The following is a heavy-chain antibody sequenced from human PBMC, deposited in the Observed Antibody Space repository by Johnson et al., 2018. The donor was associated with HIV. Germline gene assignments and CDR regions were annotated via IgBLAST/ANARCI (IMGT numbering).Heavy chain of an antibody. Sequence: MQLVESGGGLVQPGGSLRLSCAASGFTFSSYWMSWVRQAPGKGLEWVANIKQDGSEKYYVDSVKGRFTISRDNAKNSLYLQMNSLRAEDTAVYYCARLIVGAPGAFDIWGQGTMVTVSS. V-gene: IGHV3-7*05. CDR1: GFTFSSYW. J-gene: IGHJ3*02. CDR2: IKQDGSEK. CDR3: ARLIVGAPGAFDI. D-gene: IGHD1-26*01.